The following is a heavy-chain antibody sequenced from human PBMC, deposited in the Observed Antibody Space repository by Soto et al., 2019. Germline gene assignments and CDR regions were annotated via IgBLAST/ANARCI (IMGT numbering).Heavy chain of an antibody. Sequence: RLSCAVSGLPFNQAWMSWVRQAPGKGLEWVAVISYDGSNKYYADSVKGRFTISRDNAKNTLYLQMNSLRAGDAAVYYCAKEIKPSAYPYYYYGMDVWGQGTTVTVSS. D-gene: IGHD3-3*01. CDR1: GLPFNQAW. J-gene: IGHJ6*02. CDR2: ISYDGSNK. CDR3: AKEIKPSAYPYYYYGMDV. V-gene: IGHV3-30*18.